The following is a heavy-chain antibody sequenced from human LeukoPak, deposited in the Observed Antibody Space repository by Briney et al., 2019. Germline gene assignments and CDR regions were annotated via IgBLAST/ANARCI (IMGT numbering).Heavy chain of an antibody. V-gene: IGHV3-23*01. D-gene: IGHD2-2*01. CDR1: GFTFSSYA. CDR2: ISGSGGST. J-gene: IGHJ4*02. CDR3: AKDRIVVVPAAPRGFDY. Sequence: GGSLRLSCAASGFTFSSYAMSWVRQAPGKGLEWVSAISGSGGSTYYADSVKGRFTISRDNSKNTLYLQMNSLRAEDTAVYYCAKDRIVVVPAAPRGFDYWGQGTLVTVSS.